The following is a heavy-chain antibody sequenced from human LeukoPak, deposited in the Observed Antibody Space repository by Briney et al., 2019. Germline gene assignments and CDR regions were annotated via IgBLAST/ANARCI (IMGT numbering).Heavy chain of an antibody. D-gene: IGHD3-10*01. CDR2: IYYSGST. J-gene: IGHJ4*02. V-gene: IGHV4-39*07. CDR3: ARASMVRGVSPFPFDY. CDR1: GGSISSSSYY. Sequence: SETLSLTCTVSGGSISSSSYYWGWIRQPPGKGLEWIGNIYYSGSTHYNPSLKSRVTISVDTSKNQFSLKLSSVTAADTAVYYCARASMVRGVSPFPFDYWGQGTLVTVSS.